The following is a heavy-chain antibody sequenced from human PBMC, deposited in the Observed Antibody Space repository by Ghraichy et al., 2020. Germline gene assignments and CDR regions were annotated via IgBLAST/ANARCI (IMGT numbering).Heavy chain of an antibody. Sequence: SETLSPTCAVYGGSFSGYYWSWIRQPPGKGLEWIGEINHSGSTNYNPSLKSRVTTSVDTSKNQFSLKLSSVTAADTAVYYCARASLIANWFDPWGQGTLVTVSS. CDR3: ARASLIANWFDP. V-gene: IGHV4-34*01. J-gene: IGHJ5*02. CDR1: GGSFSGYY. D-gene: IGHD3-16*01. CDR2: INHSGST.